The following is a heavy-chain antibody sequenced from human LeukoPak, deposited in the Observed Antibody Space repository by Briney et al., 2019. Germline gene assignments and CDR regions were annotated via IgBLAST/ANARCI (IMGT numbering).Heavy chain of an antibody. Sequence: GSLRLSCAASGFTLSNYWMSWLRQAPGKGLEWVANIKQDGSEKYYGDSVKGRFTISRDNAKNSLYLQMNSLRADDTAVYYCARDRGAPRPNDYWGQGTLVTVSS. CDR3: ARDRGAPRPNDY. CDR2: IKQDGSEK. CDR1: GFTLSNYW. J-gene: IGHJ4*02. V-gene: IGHV3-7*03. D-gene: IGHD6-6*01.